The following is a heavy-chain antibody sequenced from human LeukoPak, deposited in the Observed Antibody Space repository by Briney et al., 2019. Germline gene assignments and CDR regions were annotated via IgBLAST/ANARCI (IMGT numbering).Heavy chain of an antibody. J-gene: IGHJ5*02. D-gene: IGHD5-18*01. CDR1: GVSVSTSH. V-gene: IGHV4-59*02. CDR3: ARGIQLWSNWFDP. Sequence: PSETLSPTCNVSGVSVSTSHWNWIRQRPGKGLEWIGCLSYTGKTDYNPSLKSRVSISLGSSNNHFSLKLSSVTAADTAVYYCARGIQLWSNWFDPWGQGTLVTVSS. CDR2: LSYTGKT.